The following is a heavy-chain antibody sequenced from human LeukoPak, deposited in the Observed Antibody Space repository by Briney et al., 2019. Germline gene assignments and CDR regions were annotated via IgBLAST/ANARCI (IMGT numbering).Heavy chain of an antibody. J-gene: IGHJ6*02. CDR3: ARLPVDANFNHYGMDV. CDR1: GFTSPMYW. CDR2: IKQDESEK. D-gene: IGHD4/OR15-4a*01. Sequence: GGSLRLSCAASGFTSPMYWMSWVRQAPGKGLEWVANIKQDESEKYYVDSVKGRFTISRDNAENSLYLQMNSLRVEDTAVYYCARLPVDANFNHYGMDVWGQGTTVTVSS. V-gene: IGHV3-7*05.